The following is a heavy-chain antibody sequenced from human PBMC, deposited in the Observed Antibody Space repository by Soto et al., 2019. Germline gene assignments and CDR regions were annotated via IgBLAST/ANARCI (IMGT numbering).Heavy chain of an antibody. CDR2: IIPIFGTA. V-gene: IGHV1-69*01. J-gene: IGHJ3*02. CDR3: ARHQGVTMIVETSDDAFDI. Sequence: VKVSCKASGGTFSSYAISWVRQAPGQGLEWMGGIIPIFGTANYAQKFQGRVTITADESTSTAYMELSSLRSEDTAVYYCARHQGVTMIVETSDDAFDIWGQGTMVTVSS. D-gene: IGHD3-22*01. CDR1: GGTFSSYA.